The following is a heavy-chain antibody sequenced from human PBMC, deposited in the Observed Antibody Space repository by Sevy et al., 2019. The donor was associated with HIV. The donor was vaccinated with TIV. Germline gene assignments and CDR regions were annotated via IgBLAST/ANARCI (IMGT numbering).Heavy chain of an antibody. Sequence: RGESLKISCKGSGYSFTSYWIGWVRQMPGKGLEWMGIIYPGDSDTRYSPSFQGQVTISADKSISTAYLQWSSLKASDTAMYYCARSAYYDFWSGYYSPYYFDYWGQGTLVTVSS. J-gene: IGHJ4*02. V-gene: IGHV5-51*01. D-gene: IGHD3-3*01. CDR2: IYPGDSDT. CDR1: GYSFTSYW. CDR3: ARSAYYDFWSGYYSPYYFDY.